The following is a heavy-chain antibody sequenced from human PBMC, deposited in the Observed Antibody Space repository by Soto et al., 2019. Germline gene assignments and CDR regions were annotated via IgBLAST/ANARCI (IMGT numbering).Heavy chain of an antibody. CDR3: ATDPVFVEVMDV. Sequence: PGGCLRRSCAASGFTFSTYDMTWVRQAPGKGLEWVSSITGTFSSVSGRGNKTYYADSVKGRFTISRDNSKNMVYLQMNSLRADDRAVSYCATDPVFVEVMDVWGQGTTVTVSS. CDR1: GFTFSTYD. J-gene: IGHJ6*02. V-gene: IGHV3-23*01. D-gene: IGHD3-3*01. CDR2: ITGTFSSVSGRGNKT.